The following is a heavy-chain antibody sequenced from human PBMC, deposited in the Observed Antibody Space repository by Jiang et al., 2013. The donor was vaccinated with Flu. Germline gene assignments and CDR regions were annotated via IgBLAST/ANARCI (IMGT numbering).Heavy chain of an antibody. D-gene: IGHD4-23*01. Sequence: LLQSGSELKKPGASVKVSCKASGYTFTSYAMNWVRQAPGQGLEWMGWINTNTGNPTYAQGFTGRFVFSLDTSVSTAYLQISSLKAEDTAVYYCARDHWLTTVVTPPSLGYWGQGTLVTVSS. CDR1: GYTFTSYA. V-gene: IGHV7-4-1*02. CDR2: INTNTGNP. J-gene: IGHJ4*02. CDR3: ARDHWLTTVVTPPSLGY.